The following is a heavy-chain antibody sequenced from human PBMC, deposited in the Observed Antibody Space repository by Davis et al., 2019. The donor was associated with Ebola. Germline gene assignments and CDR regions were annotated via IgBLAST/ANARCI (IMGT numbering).Heavy chain of an antibody. Sequence: GGSLKISCAASGFTFSSYAMSWVRQAPGKGLKWVSAISGSSGSTYYADSVKGRFTISRDNSKNTLYLQMNSLRAEDTAVYYCARDPPPDCSSTSCFYYYYYYGMDVWGQGTTVTVSS. CDR1: GFTFSSYA. D-gene: IGHD2-2*01. CDR3: ARDPPPDCSSTSCFYYYYYYGMDV. V-gene: IGHV3-23*01. CDR2: ISGSSGST. J-gene: IGHJ6*02.